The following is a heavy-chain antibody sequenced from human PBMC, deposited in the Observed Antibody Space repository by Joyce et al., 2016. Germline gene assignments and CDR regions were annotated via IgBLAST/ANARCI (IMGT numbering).Heavy chain of an antibody. V-gene: IGHV5-10-1*03. J-gene: IGHJ5*02. D-gene: IGHD3-10*02. CDR2: IDPRDSYT. Sequence: EVQLVQSGAEVKKPGESLRISCKGSGYSFTSYWISWVRQMPGKGLEWMGRIDPRDSYTDYSPSFEGNVTISVDKTISAAYLQWSSLRASDTAIYYCARHVTDWFDPWGQGTLVTVSS. CDR3: ARHVTDWFDP. CDR1: GYSFTSYW.